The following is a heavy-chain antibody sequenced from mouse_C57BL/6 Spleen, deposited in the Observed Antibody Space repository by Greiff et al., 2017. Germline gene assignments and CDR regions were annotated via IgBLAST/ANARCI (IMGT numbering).Heavy chain of an antibody. J-gene: IGHJ4*01. Sequence: QVQLQQSGAELVRPGASVTLSCKASGYTFTDYEMHWVKQTPVHGLEWIGAIDPETGGTAYNQKFKGKAILTADKSSSTAYMELRSLTSADSAVXYCTREGYGYAMDYWGQGTSVTVSS. CDR3: TREGYGYAMDY. CDR2: IDPETGGT. D-gene: IGHD2-2*01. V-gene: IGHV1-15*01. CDR1: GYTFTDYE.